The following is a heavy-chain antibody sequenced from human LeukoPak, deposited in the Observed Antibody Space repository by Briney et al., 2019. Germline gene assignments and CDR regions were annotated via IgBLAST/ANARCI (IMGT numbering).Heavy chain of an antibody. D-gene: IGHD2-15*01. V-gene: IGHV5-51*01. Sequence: GESLKISCKCAGYSFTSYWIGWVRQMPGKGLEWMGIIYPGDSDTRYSPSFQGQVTISADKSISTAYLQWSSLKASDTAMYYCARAAVPYCSGGACYFDYWGQGTLVTVSS. CDR2: IYPGDSDT. CDR3: ARAAVPYCSGGACYFDY. J-gene: IGHJ4*02. CDR1: GYSFTSYW.